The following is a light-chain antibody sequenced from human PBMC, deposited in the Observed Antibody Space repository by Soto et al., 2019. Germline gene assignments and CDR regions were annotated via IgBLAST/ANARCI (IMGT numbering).Light chain of an antibody. Sequence: DIVLTQSPGTLSLSPGERATLSCRASQSVSSYYLAWYQQKPGQAPRLLIYGASSRATGIPDRFSGSGSGTDFTLTISRLEPEDFAVYYCQQYGSSPQPITFGQGTRLEIK. CDR2: GAS. V-gene: IGKV3-20*01. CDR3: QQYGSSPQPIT. CDR1: QSVSSYY. J-gene: IGKJ5*01.